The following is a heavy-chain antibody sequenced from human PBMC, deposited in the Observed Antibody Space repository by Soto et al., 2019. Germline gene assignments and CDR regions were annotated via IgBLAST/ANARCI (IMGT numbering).Heavy chain of an antibody. CDR3: AHRVLRTVFGLVTTTAIYFDF. Sequence: QITLNESGPTVVRPTETLTLTCRFSGFSLTTSGVGVGWIRQSPGKAPEWFALIYWDDDKRYSASLKSRLTITKDTSKNQVVLTVSDLDPTDTATYYCAHRVLRTVFGLVTTTAIYFDFWGQGTPVAVSS. CDR1: GFSLTTSGVG. CDR2: IYWDDDK. J-gene: IGHJ4*02. D-gene: IGHD3-3*01. V-gene: IGHV2-5*02.